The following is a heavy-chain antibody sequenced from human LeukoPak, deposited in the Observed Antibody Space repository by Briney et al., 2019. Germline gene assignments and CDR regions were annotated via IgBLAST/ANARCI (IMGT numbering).Heavy chain of an antibody. CDR3: ARDTYGDGDH. CDR1: GFTFSSYG. Sequence: GGSLRLSCAASGFTFSSYGMHWVRQAPGKGLEWVAVILSDGSKEFYTDSVKGRFTISRDNSKNTLYLQMNSLRAEDTAVYYCARDTYGDGDHWGQGILVTVSS. J-gene: IGHJ4*02. D-gene: IGHD4-17*01. CDR2: ILSDGSKE. V-gene: IGHV3-33*01.